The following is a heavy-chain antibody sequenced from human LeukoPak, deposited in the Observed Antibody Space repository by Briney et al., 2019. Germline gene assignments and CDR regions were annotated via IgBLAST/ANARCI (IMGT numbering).Heavy chain of an antibody. D-gene: IGHD6-13*01. CDR1: GGSISSYY. CDR2: IYYSGST. Sequence: PSETLSLTCTVSGGSISSYYWSWIRQPPGKGLEWIGYIYYSGSTNYNPSLKSRLTISVDTSKNQFSLKLTSVTAADTAVYYCARGAPGVFDIWGQGTLVTVSS. CDR3: ARGAPGVFDI. J-gene: IGHJ3*02. V-gene: IGHV4-59*01.